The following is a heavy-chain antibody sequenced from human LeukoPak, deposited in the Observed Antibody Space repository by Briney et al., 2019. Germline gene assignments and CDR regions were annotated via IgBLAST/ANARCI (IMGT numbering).Heavy chain of an antibody. D-gene: IGHD3-22*01. CDR1: GFTFSSYE. J-gene: IGHJ4*02. V-gene: IGHV3-48*03. Sequence: PGGSLRLSCAASGFTFSSYEMNWVRQAPGKGLEWVSYISSSGSTIYYADSVKGRFTISRDNAKNSLYLQMNSLRAEDTAVYYCLGGDDSSGYYFGYWGQGTLVTVSS. CDR2: ISSSGSTI. CDR3: LGGDDSSGYYFGY.